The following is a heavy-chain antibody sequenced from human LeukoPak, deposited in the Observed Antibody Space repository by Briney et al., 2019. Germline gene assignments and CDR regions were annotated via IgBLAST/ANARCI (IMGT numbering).Heavy chain of an antibody. Sequence: GGSLRLSCAASGFTFSSYAMSWVRQAPGKGLEWVSAISGSGGSTYYADSVKGRFTISRDNSKNTLYLQMNSLRAEDTAVYYCARDSDYYDSRAGDYWGQGTLVAVSS. CDR1: GFTFSSYA. CDR3: ARDSDYYDSRAGDY. D-gene: IGHD3-22*01. V-gene: IGHV3-23*01. J-gene: IGHJ4*02. CDR2: ISGSGGST.